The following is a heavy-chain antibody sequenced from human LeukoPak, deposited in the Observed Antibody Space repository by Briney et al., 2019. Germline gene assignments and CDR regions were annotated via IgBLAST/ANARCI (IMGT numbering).Heavy chain of an antibody. Sequence: PGGSLRLSCVASGFIFRNYAVSWVRQAPGERLEWVSGISDNGGGTYYADSVKGRFTISRDNSKNMLYLQMNSLRAEDTAVYYCAKESGALGAPLYDYWGQGILVTGSS. D-gene: IGHD4/OR15-4a*01. J-gene: IGHJ4*02. V-gene: IGHV3-23*01. CDR1: GFIFRNYA. CDR2: ISDNGGGT. CDR3: AKESGALGAPLYDY.